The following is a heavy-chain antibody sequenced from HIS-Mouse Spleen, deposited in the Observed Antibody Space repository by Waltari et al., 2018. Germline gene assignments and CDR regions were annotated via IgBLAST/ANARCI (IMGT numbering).Heavy chain of an antibody. CDR3: ARRHLGPKHAYYYYGMDV. D-gene: IGHD3-16*01. J-gene: IGHJ6*02. Sequence: QVQLQESGPGLVKPSETLSLTCTVSGYSISSGYYWGWTRQPPGKGLEWIGSIYHSGGTYYNPSLKSRVTISVDTSKNQFSLKLSSVTAADTAVYYCARRHLGPKHAYYYYGMDVWGQGTTVTVSS. V-gene: IGHV4-38-2*02. CDR1: GYSISSGYY. CDR2: IYHSGGT.